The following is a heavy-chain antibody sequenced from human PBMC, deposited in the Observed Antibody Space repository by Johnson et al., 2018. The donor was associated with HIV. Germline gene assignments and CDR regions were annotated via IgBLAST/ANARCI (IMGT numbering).Heavy chain of an antibody. J-gene: IGHJ3*02. Sequence: VQLVESGGGVVQPGGSLRLSCAASGFTVSSNYMSWVRQAPGKGLEWVGRIKSKTDGGTTDYAAPVKGRFTISRDDSKNTLYLQMNSLKTEDTAVYYCTTNDVLGGLIAFDIWGQGTMVTVSS. CDR3: TTNDVLGGLIAFDI. CDR2: IKSKTDGGTT. CDR1: GFTVSSNY. V-gene: IGHV3-15*01. D-gene: IGHD1-1*01.